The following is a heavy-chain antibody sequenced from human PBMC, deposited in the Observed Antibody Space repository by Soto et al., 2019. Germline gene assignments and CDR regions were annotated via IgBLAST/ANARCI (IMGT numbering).Heavy chain of an antibody. D-gene: IGHD1-7*01. Sequence: ASVNVSCKASGYTFTSYYMHWVRQAPGQGLEWMGIINPSFGRTSYAQKFQGRVTMTRDTSTSTVYMVLSSLRSEDTAVYYCAGHTGTIPYWGQGNMVTVSS. CDR2: INPSFGRT. V-gene: IGHV1-46*01. CDR1: GYTFTSYY. J-gene: IGHJ4*02. CDR3: AGHTGTIPY.